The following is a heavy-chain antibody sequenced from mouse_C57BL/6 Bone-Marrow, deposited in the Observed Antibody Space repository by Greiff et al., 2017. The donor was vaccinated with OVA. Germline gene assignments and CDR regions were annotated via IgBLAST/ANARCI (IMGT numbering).Heavy chain of an antibody. CDR1: GYSFTDYD. Sequence: EVQLQQSGPELVKPGASVKMSCKASGYSFTDYDMNWVKQSHGKSLEWIGVINPNNGTTGYNQKFKGKATLTVDQSSRTAYMQRYSLTSEDSAVYYCARYSNDYAIYYWGQGTSVTVSS. CDR2: INPNNGTT. D-gene: IGHD2-5*01. J-gene: IGHJ4*01. V-gene: IGHV1-39*01. CDR3: ARYSNDYAIYY.